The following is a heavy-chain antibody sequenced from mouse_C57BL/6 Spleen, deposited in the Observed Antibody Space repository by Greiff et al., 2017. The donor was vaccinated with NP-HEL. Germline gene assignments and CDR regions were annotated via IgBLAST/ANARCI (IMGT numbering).Heavy chain of an antibody. Sequence: QVQLQQPGAELVKPGASVKLSCKASGYTFTSYWMQWVKQRPGQGLEWIGEIDPSDSYTNYHQKFKGKGTLTVDTSSSTAYMQLSSLTSEDSAVYYCARRTSITTVVAKDAMDYWGQGTSVTVSS. CDR2: IDPSDSYT. V-gene: IGHV1-50*01. D-gene: IGHD1-1*01. CDR1: GYTFTSYW. J-gene: IGHJ4*01. CDR3: ARRTSITTVVAKDAMDY.